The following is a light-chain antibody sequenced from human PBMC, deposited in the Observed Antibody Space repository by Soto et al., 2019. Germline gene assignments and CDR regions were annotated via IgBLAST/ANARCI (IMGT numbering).Light chain of an antibody. CDR2: KAS. CDR3: QQYNSYPWT. V-gene: IGKV1-5*03. CDR1: QSISSW. Sequence: DIQMTQSPSTLSASVGDRVTITCRAIQSISSWLAWYQQKPGKAPKFLIYKASNLESGVPSRFSGSGSGTEFNLPISSLQPDDFATYYCQQYNSYPWTFGQGTKGEIK. J-gene: IGKJ1*01.